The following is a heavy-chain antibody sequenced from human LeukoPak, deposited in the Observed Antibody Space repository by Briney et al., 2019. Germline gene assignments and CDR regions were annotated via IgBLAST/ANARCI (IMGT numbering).Heavy chain of an antibody. CDR2: IYTSGST. Sequence: PSETLSLACTVSGGSISSYYWSWIRQPAGKGLEWIGRIYTSGSTNYNPSLKSRVTMSVDTSKNQFSLKLSSVTAADTAVYYCARDLIGESLGYCSSTSCPPVYYYYYMDVWGKGTTVTVSS. CDR1: GGSISSYY. CDR3: ARDLIGESLGYCSSTSCPPVYYYYYMDV. D-gene: IGHD2-2*01. V-gene: IGHV4-4*07. J-gene: IGHJ6*03.